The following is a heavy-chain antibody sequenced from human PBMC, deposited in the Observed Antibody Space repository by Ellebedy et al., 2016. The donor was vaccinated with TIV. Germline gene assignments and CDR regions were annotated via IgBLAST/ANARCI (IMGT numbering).Heavy chain of an antibody. V-gene: IGHV1-8*01. D-gene: IGHD6-6*01. CDR3: ARAPPYSSWAYYYGMDV. CDR1: GYTFTSYD. CDR2: MNPNSGNT. J-gene: IGHJ6*02. Sequence: ASVKVSXXASGYTFTSYDINWVRQATGQGLEWMGWMNPNSGNTGYAQKFQGRVTMTRNTSISTAYMELSSLRSEDTAVYYCARAPPYSSWAYYYGMDVWGQGTTVTVSS.